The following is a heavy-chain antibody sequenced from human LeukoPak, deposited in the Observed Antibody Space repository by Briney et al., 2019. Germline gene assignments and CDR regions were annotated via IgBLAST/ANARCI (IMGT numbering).Heavy chain of an antibody. J-gene: IGHJ3*02. CDR1: GYRFASYS. CDR3: ARGSSGRYEPDDAFDI. D-gene: IGHD3-22*01. V-gene: IGHV1-18*01. Sequence: GASVTVSCKASGYRFASYSISWMRQAPGQGLEWMGRISGYSGNTKYAQKLQGRVTMTTDTSTNTVYMDLRSLRSDDTALYFCARGSSGRYEPDDAFDIWGQGTMVTVSS. CDR2: ISGYSGNT.